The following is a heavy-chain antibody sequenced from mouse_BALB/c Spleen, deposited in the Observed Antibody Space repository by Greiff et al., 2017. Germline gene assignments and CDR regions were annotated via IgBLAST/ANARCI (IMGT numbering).Heavy chain of an antibody. V-gene: IGHV5-6*01. CDR2: ISSGGSYT. CDR3: AITTATDYFDY. Sequence: EVKVVESGGDLVKPGGSLKLSCAASGFTFSSYGMSWVRQTPDKRLEWVATISSGGSYTYYPDSVKGRFTISRDNAKNTLYLQMSSLKSEDTAMYYCAITTATDYFDYWGQGTTLTVSS. D-gene: IGHD1-2*01. CDR1: GFTFSSYG. J-gene: IGHJ2*01.